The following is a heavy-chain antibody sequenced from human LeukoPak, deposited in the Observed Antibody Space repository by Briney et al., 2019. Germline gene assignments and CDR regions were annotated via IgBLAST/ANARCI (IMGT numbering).Heavy chain of an antibody. CDR3: AKDRETTASGTFDF. D-gene: IGHD6-13*01. CDR1: GFTVSSNY. CDR2: ISYDGRNT. Sequence: GGSLRLSCAASGFTVSSNYMSWVRQAPGKGLEWVALISYDGRNTYYADSVKGRFTISRDNSKSTLYLQMNSLRAEDTGVYFCAKDRETTASGTFDFRGQGTLVTVSS. J-gene: IGHJ4*02. V-gene: IGHV3-30*18.